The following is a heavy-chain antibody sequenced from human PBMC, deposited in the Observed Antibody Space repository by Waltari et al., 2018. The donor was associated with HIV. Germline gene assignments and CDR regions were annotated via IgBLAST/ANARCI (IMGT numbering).Heavy chain of an antibody. V-gene: IGHV5-10-1*01. J-gene: IGHJ4*02. Sequence: EVLLVQSGAEVRKPGESLRISCKASGYDFTNNWINWVRQMPGKGLEWMGKIDPDESYVKYSPSFEGYVTISADNSITTAYLHWNSLKSSDTAMYYCARFDFQGWSRPDDYIDYWGQGTQVTVSS. CDR2: IDPDESYV. CDR3: ARFDFQGWSRPDDYIDY. D-gene: IGHD6-19*01. CDR1: GYDFTNNW.